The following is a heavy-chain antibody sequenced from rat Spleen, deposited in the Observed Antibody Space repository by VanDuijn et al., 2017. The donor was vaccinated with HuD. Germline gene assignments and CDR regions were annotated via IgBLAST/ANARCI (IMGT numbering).Heavy chain of an antibody. CDR3: ARSEGMGDWYFDF. V-gene: IGHV2-30*01. J-gene: IGHJ1*01. CDR2: IWTGGST. CDR1: GFSLTSYN. D-gene: IGHD1-11*01. Sequence: QVQLKESGPGLVQPSQTLSLTCTVSGFSLTSYNVHWVRQPTGKGLEWMGIIWTGGSTDYNSALNSRLSISRDTSNSQVFLKINRLQTEEIASNYWARSEGMGDWYFDFWGPGTMSTVSA.